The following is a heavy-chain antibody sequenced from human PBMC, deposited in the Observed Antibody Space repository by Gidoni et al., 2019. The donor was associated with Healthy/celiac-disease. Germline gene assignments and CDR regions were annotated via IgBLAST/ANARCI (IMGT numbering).Heavy chain of an antibody. V-gene: IGHV3-7*01. CDR2: IKQDGSEK. Sequence: EVQLVESGGGLVQPGGSLRLSCAASGFTFSSYWMSWVRQAPGKGLEWVANIKQDGSEKYYVDSVKGRFTISRDNAKNSLYLQMNSLRAEDTAVYYCARGGGPGIVVVESAEYFQHWGQGTLVTVSS. CDR3: ARGGGPGIVVVESAEYFQH. J-gene: IGHJ1*01. D-gene: IGHD2-15*01. CDR1: GFTFSSYW.